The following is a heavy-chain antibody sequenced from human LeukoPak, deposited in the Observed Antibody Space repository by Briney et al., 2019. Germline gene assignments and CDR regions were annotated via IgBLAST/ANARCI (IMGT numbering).Heavy chain of an antibody. V-gene: IGHV3-30-3*01. J-gene: IGHJ6*02. D-gene: IGHD3-9*01. CDR3: ARDRSLGGYDILTGYYRYYYGMDV. Sequence: PGGSLRLSCAASGFTFSSYAMHWVRQAPGKGLEWVAVISYDGSNKYYADSVKGRFTISRDNSKNTLYLQMNSLRAEDTAVYYCARDRSLGGYDILTGYYRYYYGMDVWGQGTTVTVSS. CDR1: GFTFSSYA. CDR2: ISYDGSNK.